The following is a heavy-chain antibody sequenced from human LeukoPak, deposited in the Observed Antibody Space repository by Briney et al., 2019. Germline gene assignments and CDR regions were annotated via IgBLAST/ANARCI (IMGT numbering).Heavy chain of an antibody. V-gene: IGHV3-53*01. D-gene: IGHD3-9*01. J-gene: IGHJ5*02. Sequence: PGGSLRLSCAASRFTVSGNFMSSVRQPPGQGLEWVSVIYSGGGTEYADSVKGRFTISRDTYKNTLYLQMNSLRAEDTAVYHCARNILTYPSWIDPWGQGTLVTVSS. CDR3: ARNILTYPSWIDP. CDR1: RFTVSGNF. CDR2: IYSGGGT.